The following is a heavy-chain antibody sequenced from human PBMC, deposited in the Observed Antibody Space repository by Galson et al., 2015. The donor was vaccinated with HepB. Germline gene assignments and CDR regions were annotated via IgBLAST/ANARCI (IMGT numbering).Heavy chain of an antibody. CDR1: GGSISSYY. V-gene: IGHV4-59*08. CDR2: IHYSGST. J-gene: IGHJ6*03. Sequence: SGGSISSYYWSWVRQPPGKGLEWIGYIHYSGSTNYNPSLKSRVTISVDTSKNQFSLKLSSVTAADTAVYYCARLISGYSGYVGYYYYYYMDVWGKGTTVTVSS. CDR3: ARLISGYSGYVGYYYYYYMDV. D-gene: IGHD5-12*01.